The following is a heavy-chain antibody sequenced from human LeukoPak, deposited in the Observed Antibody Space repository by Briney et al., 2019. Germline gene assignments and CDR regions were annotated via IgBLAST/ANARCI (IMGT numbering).Heavy chain of an antibody. CDR3: AKDLRVAALDI. J-gene: IGHJ3*02. CDR1: GFTFSTYV. CDR2: ISGSGGST. Sequence: GGSLRLSCAASGFTFSTYVMSRVRQAPGKGLEWVSAISGSGGSTYYADSVKGRFTISRDNSKNTLYLQMNSLRAEDTAVYYCAKDLRVAALDIWGQGTMVIVSS. D-gene: IGHD6-19*01. V-gene: IGHV3-23*01.